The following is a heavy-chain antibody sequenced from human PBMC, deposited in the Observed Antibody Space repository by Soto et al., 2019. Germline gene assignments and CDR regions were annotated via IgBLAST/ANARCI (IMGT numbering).Heavy chain of an antibody. Sequence: LSLTCAVYGGSFSGYYWSWIRQPPGKGLEWIGEINHSGSTNYDPSLKSRVTISVDTSKNQFSLKLSSVTAADTAVYYCARVGYSSSVPLFDYWGQGTLVTVSS. V-gene: IGHV4-34*01. CDR1: GGSFSGYY. D-gene: IGHD6-6*01. J-gene: IGHJ4*02. CDR2: INHSGST. CDR3: ARVGYSSSVPLFDY.